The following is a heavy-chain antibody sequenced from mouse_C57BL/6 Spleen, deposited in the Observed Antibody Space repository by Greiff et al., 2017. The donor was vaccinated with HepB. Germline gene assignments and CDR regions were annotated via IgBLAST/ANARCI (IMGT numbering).Heavy chain of an antibody. Sequence: VKLMESGAELVKPGASVKISCKASGYAFSSYWMNWVKQRPGKGLEWIGQIYPGDGDTNYNGKFKGKATLTADKSSSTAYMQLSSLTSEDSAVYFCARYGSQGGSYWGQGTTLTVSS. CDR1: GYAFSSYW. CDR3: ARYGSQGGSY. V-gene: IGHV1-80*01. J-gene: IGHJ2*01. D-gene: IGHD2-2*01. CDR2: IYPGDGDT.